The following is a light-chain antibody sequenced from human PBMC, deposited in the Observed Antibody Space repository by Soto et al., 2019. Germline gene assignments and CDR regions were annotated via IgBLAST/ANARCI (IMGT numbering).Light chain of an antibody. V-gene: IGLV2-23*01. Sequence: QSALTQPASVSGSPGQSITISCTGTNSDVGSHNFVSWYQQYPGKAPKLLIYEASKRPSGLSNRFSGSKSGNTASLTISGLQAEDEADYYRCSLTTGATWVFGGGTKLTVL. J-gene: IGLJ3*02. CDR1: NSDVGSHNF. CDR3: CSLTTGATWV. CDR2: EAS.